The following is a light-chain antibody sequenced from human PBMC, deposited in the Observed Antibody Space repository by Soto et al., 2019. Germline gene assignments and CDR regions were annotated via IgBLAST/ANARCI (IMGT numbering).Light chain of an antibody. J-gene: IGLJ1*01. CDR3: SSFTSSGTRV. CDR2: DVH. Sequence: QSALTQPASVSGSPGQSISISCTGTSSDIGGYNYVSWFQQHPDKAPKLMIYDVHGRPSGVSNRFSGSKSGNTASLNISGLQAEDEAYYYCSSFTSSGTRVFGTGTKLTVL. CDR1: SSDIGGYNY. V-gene: IGLV2-14*01.